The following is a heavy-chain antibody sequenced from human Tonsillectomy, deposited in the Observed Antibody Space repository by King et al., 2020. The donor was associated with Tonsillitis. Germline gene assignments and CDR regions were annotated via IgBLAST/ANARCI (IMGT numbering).Heavy chain of an antibody. V-gene: IGHV4-59*08. CDR3: ARRTWAGWSDH. CDR2: IYYSGST. D-gene: IGHD2-15*01. J-gene: IGHJ4*02. Sequence: QLQESGPGLVKPSETLSLTCTVSGGSISSYYWSWFRQPPGKGLEWIGYIYYSGSTNYNPSLKSRVTISVDTSKNQFSLKRSSGTAAATAVYYCARRTWAGWSDHWGQGTLVTVSS. CDR1: GGSISSYY.